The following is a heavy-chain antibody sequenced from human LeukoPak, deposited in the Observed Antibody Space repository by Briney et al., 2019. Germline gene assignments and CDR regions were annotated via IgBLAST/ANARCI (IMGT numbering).Heavy chain of an antibody. J-gene: IGHJ5*02. V-gene: IGHV4-4*09. CDR1: GGSISSYY. D-gene: IGHD1-14*01. CDR3: ARQAQDGTDNYFDP. CDR2: IWTSGIT. Sequence: SETLSLTCTVSGGSISSYYWSWIRQSPGRGLEWIGNIWTSGITKYNPSLNSRVTILIDTSKSQVYLKVRSMTAADTAVYYCARQAQDGTDNYFDPWGQGTLVTVSS.